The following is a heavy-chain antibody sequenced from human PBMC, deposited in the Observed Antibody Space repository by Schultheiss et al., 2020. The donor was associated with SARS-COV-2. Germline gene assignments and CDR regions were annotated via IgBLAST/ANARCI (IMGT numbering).Heavy chain of an antibody. D-gene: IGHD5-18*01. J-gene: IGHJ6*02. CDR1: GFTVSSNY. CDR2: IYSDGST. CDR3: ARGDSYSYGYSYYYYGMDV. V-gene: IGHV3-66*01. Sequence: GGSLRLSCAASGFTVSSNYLSWVRQAPGKGLEWVSVIYSDGSTYYADSVKGRFTISRDNSKNTLYLQMNSLRAEDTAVYYCARGDSYSYGYSYYYYGMDVWGQGTTVTVSS.